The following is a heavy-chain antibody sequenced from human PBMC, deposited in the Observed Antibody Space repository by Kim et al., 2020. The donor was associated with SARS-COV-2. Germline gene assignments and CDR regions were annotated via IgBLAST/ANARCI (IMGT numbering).Heavy chain of an antibody. CDR3: AKGPEDIVATILYGMDV. J-gene: IGHJ6*02. V-gene: IGHV3-33*06. Sequence: GRSLRLSCAASGFTFSSYGMHWVRQAPGKGLEWVAVIWYDGSNKYYADSVKGRFTISRDNSKNTLYLQMNSLRAEDTAVYYCAKGPEDIVATILYGMDVWGQGTTVTVSS. CDR1: GFTFSSYG. CDR2: IWYDGSNK. D-gene: IGHD5-12*01.